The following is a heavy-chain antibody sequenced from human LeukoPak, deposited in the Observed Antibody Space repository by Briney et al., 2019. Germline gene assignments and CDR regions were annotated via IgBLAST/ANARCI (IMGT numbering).Heavy chain of an antibody. CDR1: GYTFTGYY. Sequence: ASVKVSCKASGYTFTGYYMHWVRQAPGQGLAWMGRINPNSGGTNYAQKFQGRVTMTRDTSISTAYMELSRLRSDDTAVYYCARGSSGWYRLFDYWGQGTLVTVSS. V-gene: IGHV1-2*06. J-gene: IGHJ4*02. CDR3: ARGSSGWYRLFDY. D-gene: IGHD6-19*01. CDR2: INPNSGGT.